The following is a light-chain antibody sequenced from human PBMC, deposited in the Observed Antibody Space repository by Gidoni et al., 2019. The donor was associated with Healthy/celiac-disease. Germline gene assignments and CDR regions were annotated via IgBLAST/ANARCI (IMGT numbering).Light chain of an antibody. CDR3: QSADSSGTYV. V-gene: IGLV3-25*03. CDR2: KDS. Sequence: SYELTQPPSVSVSPGQTARITCSGDALPKHYAYWFQQKPGQAPVLVIYKDSERPSGIPERFSGSSSGTTVTLTISGVQADDEADYYCQSADSSGTYVFGTGTKVTVL. CDR1: ALPKHY. J-gene: IGLJ1*01.